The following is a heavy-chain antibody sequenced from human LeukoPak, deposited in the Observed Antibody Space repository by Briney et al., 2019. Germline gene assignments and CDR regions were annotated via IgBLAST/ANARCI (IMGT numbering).Heavy chain of an antibody. CDR1: GFTFSNFA. J-gene: IGHJ4*02. CDR3: AKAFFSGSGGNHKHFDS. Sequence: GGSLRLSCAASGFTFSNFAMSWVRQALEKGLEWVSPMSSVTYYADSVKGRLTIYRDDSKSTLFLQMNSLRAEDTAVYYCAKAFFSGSGGNHKHFDSWGQGTLVTVSS. V-gene: IGHV3-23*01. CDR2: MSSVT. D-gene: IGHD3-10*01.